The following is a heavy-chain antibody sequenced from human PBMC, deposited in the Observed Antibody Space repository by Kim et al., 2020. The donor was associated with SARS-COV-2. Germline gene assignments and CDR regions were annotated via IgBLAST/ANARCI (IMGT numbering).Heavy chain of an antibody. CDR2: SDGST. J-gene: IGHJ3*02. CDR3: ARDNFAFDI. V-gene: IGHV1-46*01. Sequence: SDGSTRYAQRFQDRVTVTRDTSTNTLYMELSSLRSEDTAIYYCARDNFAFDIWGQGTMVTVSS.